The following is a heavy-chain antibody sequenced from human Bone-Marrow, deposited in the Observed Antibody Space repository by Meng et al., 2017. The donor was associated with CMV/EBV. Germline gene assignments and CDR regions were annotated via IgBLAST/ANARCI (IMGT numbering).Heavy chain of an antibody. J-gene: IGHJ3*02. V-gene: IGHV3-11*04. D-gene: IGHD3-22*01. Sequence: GESLKISCAASGFTFSDYYMSWIRQAPGKGLEWVSYISSSGSTIYYADSVKGRFTISRDNAKNSLYLQMNSRRAEDTAVYYCAAGRYYYDSSGPDAFDIWGQGTMVTVSS. CDR2: ISSSGSTI. CDR1: GFTFSDYY. CDR3: AAGRYYYDSSGPDAFDI.